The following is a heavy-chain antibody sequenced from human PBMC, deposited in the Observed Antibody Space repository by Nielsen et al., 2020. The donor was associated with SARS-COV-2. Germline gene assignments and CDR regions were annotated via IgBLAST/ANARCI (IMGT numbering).Heavy chain of an antibody. J-gene: IGHJ4*02. CDR2: IIPILGIA. CDR3: ARVVWYSGGYSGPYKFDS. Sequence: WVRQAPGQGLEWMGRIIPILGIAIYAQKFQGGVTITADKSTSTSYMELSSLRSEDTAVYYCARVVWYSGGYSGPYKFDSWGQGTLVTVSS. D-gene: IGHD1-26*01. V-gene: IGHV1-69*04.